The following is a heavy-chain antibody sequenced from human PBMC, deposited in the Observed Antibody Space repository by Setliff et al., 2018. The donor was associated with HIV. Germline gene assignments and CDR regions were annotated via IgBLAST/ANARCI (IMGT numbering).Heavy chain of an antibody. CDR2: ISTSTRTI. D-gene: IGHD6-13*01. Sequence: PGGSLRLSCAASGFTFSTYSMNWVRQAPGKGLERISYISTSTRTIYYADSVKGRFTISRDNAKKSLYLQMNSLRAEDTAVYYCVRDVYTSNWYLNWFDPWGQGTLVTVSS. CDR3: VRDVYTSNWYLNWFDP. CDR1: GFTFSTYS. J-gene: IGHJ5*02. V-gene: IGHV3-48*04.